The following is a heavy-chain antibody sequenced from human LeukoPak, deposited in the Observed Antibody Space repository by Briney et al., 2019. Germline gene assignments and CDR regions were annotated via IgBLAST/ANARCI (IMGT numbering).Heavy chain of an antibody. CDR3: AKEGSTARLNDH. D-gene: IGHD2-2*01. Sequence: PGGSLRLSCAASGFTFSSYAMHWVRQAPGKGLEWVAVISYDGSNKYYADSVKGRFTISRDNSKSTLYLQMSSLRAEDTAVYYCAKEGSTARLNDHWGQGTLVTVSS. V-gene: IGHV3-30*07. CDR2: ISYDGSNK. CDR1: GFTFSSYA. J-gene: IGHJ4*02.